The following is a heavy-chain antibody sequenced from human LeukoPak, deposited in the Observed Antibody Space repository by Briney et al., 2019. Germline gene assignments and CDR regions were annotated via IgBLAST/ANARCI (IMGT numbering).Heavy chain of an antibody. V-gene: IGHV1-8*02. Sequence: ASVKVSCKASGYTFTDYYMHWVRQAPGQGLEWMGRINPNSGNTGYAQKFQGRVTMTRNTSISTAYMELSSLRSEDTAVYYCARSSFIAAAGYFYWGQGTLVTVSS. D-gene: IGHD6-13*01. CDR2: INPNSGNT. CDR1: GYTFTDYY. J-gene: IGHJ4*02. CDR3: ARSSFIAAAGYFY.